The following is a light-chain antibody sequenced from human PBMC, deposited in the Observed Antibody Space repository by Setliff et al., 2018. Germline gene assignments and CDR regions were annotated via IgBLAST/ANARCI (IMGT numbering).Light chain of an antibody. Sequence: QSALPQPASVSGSPGQSITISCTGTSSDVGGYNYVSWYQQHPGKAPKLMIYEVSNRPSGVSDRFSGSKSGNTASLTISGLQAEDEADYYCSPYTSSSTLPYVFGTGTKVTVL. V-gene: IGLV2-14*01. CDR2: EVS. CDR1: SSDVGGYNY. CDR3: SPYTSSSTLPYV. J-gene: IGLJ1*01.